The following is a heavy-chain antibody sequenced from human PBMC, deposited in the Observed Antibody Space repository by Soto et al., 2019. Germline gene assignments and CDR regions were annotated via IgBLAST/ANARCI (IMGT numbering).Heavy chain of an antibody. D-gene: IGHD6-19*01. Sequence: SETLSLTCTVSGGSISGSPYHWGWIRQPPGKGLEWIGSIDDSGKVYYDPSLTGRATLLVDTSKNRFSLNLNSVTAADTAVYYCAIPPPIEVAGPDYWGQGTLVTV. CDR1: GGSISGSPYH. CDR3: AIPPPIEVAGPDY. V-gene: IGHV4-39*02. J-gene: IGHJ4*02. CDR2: IDDSGKV.